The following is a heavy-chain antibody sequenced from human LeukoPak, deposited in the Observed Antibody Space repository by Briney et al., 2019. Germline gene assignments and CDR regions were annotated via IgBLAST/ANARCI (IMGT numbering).Heavy chain of an antibody. CDR1: GFTFSSYW. Sequence: PGGSLRLSCAASGFTFSSYWMTWVRQAPGKGPEWVANIKGDGSQRHYVDSVRGRFTISRDNAKNSLYLQMNSLRAEDTAVYYCSTTRNVAVAGSDWGQGTLVTVSS. CDR2: IKGDGSQR. D-gene: IGHD2-15*01. V-gene: IGHV3-7*01. J-gene: IGHJ4*02. CDR3: STTRNVAVAGSD.